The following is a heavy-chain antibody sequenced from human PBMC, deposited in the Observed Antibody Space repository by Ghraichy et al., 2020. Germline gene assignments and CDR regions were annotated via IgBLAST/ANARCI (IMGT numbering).Heavy chain of an antibody. CDR1: GFTLSSYW. CDR2: INRDGSST. D-gene: IGHD6-25*01. Sequence: GESLNISCAASGFTLSSYWMHWVRQAPGKGLVWVSRINRDGSSTNYADSVKGRFTISRDNAKNTLYLQMNSLRAEDTAVYYCAREISGDAFDIWGQGTMVTVSS. CDR3: AREISGDAFDI. V-gene: IGHV3-74*01. J-gene: IGHJ3*02.